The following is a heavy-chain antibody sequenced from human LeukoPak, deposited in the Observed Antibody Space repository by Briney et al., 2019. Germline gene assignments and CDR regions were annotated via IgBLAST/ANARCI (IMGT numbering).Heavy chain of an antibody. V-gene: IGHV4-39*01. D-gene: IGHD4-17*01. CDR1: GGSISSSSYY. J-gene: IGHJ4*02. CDR3: ARPSDPATVRAPFDS. Sequence: SETLSLTCTVSGGSISSSSYYWGWIRQPPGKGLEWIGSIYYSGSTYYNPSLNSRVTISVDTSKNQFSLELSSVTAADTAVYYCARPSDPATVRAPFDSRGQGSLVTVSS. CDR2: IYYSGST.